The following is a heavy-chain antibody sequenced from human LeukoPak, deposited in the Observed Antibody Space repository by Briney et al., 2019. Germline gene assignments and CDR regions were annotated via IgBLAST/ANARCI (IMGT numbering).Heavy chain of an antibody. D-gene: IGHD6-19*01. Sequence: GGSLRLSCAASGFTFSSYSMNWVRQAPGKGLEWVSSISSSSSYIYYADSVKGRFTISRDNAKNSLYLQMNSLRAEDTAVYYCARGVVAGPYNWFDPWGQGTLVTVSS. CDR2: ISSSSSYI. CDR3: ARGVVAGPYNWFDP. V-gene: IGHV3-21*01. J-gene: IGHJ5*02. CDR1: GFTFSSYS.